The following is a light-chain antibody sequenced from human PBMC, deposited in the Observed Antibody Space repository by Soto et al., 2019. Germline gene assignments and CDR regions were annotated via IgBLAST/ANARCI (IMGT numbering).Light chain of an antibody. CDR3: QHYVNSPPIT. J-gene: IGKJ5*01. Sequence: EIVLTQSPGTLSLSPGERATLSCRASQSVSSSYLAWYQQKPGQAHSLLIYGVSSRSTGIPDRFSGSGSGTDFTLTISRLEPEDFAVYYCQHYVNSPPITFGHGTRLEIK. V-gene: IGKV3-20*01. CDR2: GVS. CDR1: QSVSSSY.